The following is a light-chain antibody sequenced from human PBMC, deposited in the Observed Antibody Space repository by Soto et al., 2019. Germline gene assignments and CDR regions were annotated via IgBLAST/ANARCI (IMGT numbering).Light chain of an antibody. Sequence: EIVLTQSPGTLSLSPGERATLSCRASQSIKNRYLAWYQQKPGQAPRLLIYAASSRATGIPDRFSGSGSGTAFILTIIRLEPEDFAVYYCQQFGSSPGFTFGPGTKVDIK. J-gene: IGKJ3*01. V-gene: IGKV3-20*01. CDR3: QQFGSSPGFT. CDR1: QSIKNRY. CDR2: AAS.